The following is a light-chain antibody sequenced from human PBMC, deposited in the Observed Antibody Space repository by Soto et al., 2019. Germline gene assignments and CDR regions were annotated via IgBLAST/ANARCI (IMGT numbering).Light chain of an antibody. J-gene: IGLJ3*02. CDR3: QSYDSSLSGSV. CDR2: RNS. V-gene: IGLV1-40*01. CDR1: SSNIGAGYD. Sequence: QSVLTQPPSVSGAPGQRVTISCTGSSSNIGAGYDVHWYQQLPGTAPKLLIYRNSNRPSGVPDRVSGSKSGTSASLAITGLHDEDEADYYCQSYDSSLSGSVFGGGTKLNVL.